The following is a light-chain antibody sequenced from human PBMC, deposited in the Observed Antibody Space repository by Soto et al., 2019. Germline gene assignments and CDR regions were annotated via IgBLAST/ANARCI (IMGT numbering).Light chain of an antibody. Sequence: DIQMTQSPSSLSASVGDRVTITCRASQGISNYLAWYQQKPGKVPKLLIYAASTLQSGVPSRFSGSGSGTDFTLTTSSLQPEAVATYYCHKYNSASWTFGQGTKVEIK. CDR3: HKYNSASWT. CDR1: QGISNY. J-gene: IGKJ1*01. CDR2: AAS. V-gene: IGKV1-27*01.